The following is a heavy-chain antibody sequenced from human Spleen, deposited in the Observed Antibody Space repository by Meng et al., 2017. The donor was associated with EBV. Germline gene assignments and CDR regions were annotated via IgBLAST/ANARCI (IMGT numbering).Heavy chain of an antibody. D-gene: IGHD4-17*01. J-gene: IGHJ5*02. CDR1: AGSIHNGGYS. CDR3: ARGGGYGDYEGWFDP. V-gene: IGHV4-30-2*01. CDR2: IYQRGSA. Sequence: PSPPHPPTSAASAGSIHNGGYSGSCMRQTPGKGLDGIGYIYQRGSAYYNPSLKSRVTMSVDMSKNQFSLKLSSVTAADTAVYYCARGGGYGDYEGWFDPWGQGTLVTVSS.